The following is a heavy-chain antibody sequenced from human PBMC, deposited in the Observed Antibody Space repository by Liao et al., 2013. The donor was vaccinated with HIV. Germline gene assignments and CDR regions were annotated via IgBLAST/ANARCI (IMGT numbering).Heavy chain of an antibody. V-gene: IGHV4-59*12. CDR3: AREYSSSSRALDI. CDR1: GGSISNYY. Sequence: QVQLQESGSGLMKPSETLSLTCTVSGGSISNYYWSWIRQPPGKGLEYIGYFYYSGSTNYNPSLKSRVTMSVDTSNNQFSLKLSSVAAADTAMYYCAREYSSSSRALDIWGQGTSVHRL. J-gene: IGHJ3*02. D-gene: IGHD6-6*01. CDR2: FYYSGST.